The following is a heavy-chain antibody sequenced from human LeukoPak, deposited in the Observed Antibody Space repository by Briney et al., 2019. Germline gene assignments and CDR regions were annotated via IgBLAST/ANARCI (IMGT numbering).Heavy chain of an antibody. CDR1: GFTFSSYS. V-gene: IGHV3-21*01. J-gene: IGHJ3*02. Sequence: PGGSLRLSCAASGFTFSSYSMSWVRQAPGKGLEWVSSISSSSSYIYYADSVKGRFTISRDNAKNSLYLQMNSLRAEDTAVYYCARDGWDDYGDPQGDAFDIWGQGTMVTVSS. D-gene: IGHD4-17*01. CDR3: ARDGWDDYGDPQGDAFDI. CDR2: ISSSSSYI.